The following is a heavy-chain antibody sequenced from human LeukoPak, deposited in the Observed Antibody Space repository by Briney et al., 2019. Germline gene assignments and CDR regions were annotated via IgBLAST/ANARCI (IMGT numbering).Heavy chain of an antibody. V-gene: IGHV3-30-3*02. Sequence: GRSLRLSCEASGFTFTSYAIRWVRQAPGKGLEWVAVISSDGSNKYYADSVKGRFTISRDNSKNTLYLQMSSLRAEDTAIYYCAKKGYSSGKTDAFDIWGQGTMVTVSS. D-gene: IGHD6-19*01. J-gene: IGHJ3*02. CDR1: GFTFTSYA. CDR2: ISSDGSNK. CDR3: AKKGYSSGKTDAFDI.